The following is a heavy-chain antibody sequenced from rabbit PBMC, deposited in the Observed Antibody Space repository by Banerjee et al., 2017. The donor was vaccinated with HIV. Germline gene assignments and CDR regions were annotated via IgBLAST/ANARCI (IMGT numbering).Heavy chain of an antibody. CDR3: AGGIGGYDDYGDGDVNV. Sequence: QSLEESGGDLVKPGASLTLTCTASGFSFSSSYYMCWVRQAPGKGLEWIACIYAGSSGSTDYASWAKGRFTISKTSSTTVTLQMTSRTAADTATYFCAGGIGGYDDYGDGDVNVWGQGTLVTVS. D-gene: IGHD2-1*01. CDR1: GFSFSSSYY. J-gene: IGHJ3*01. V-gene: IGHV1S40*01. CDR2: IYAGSSGST.